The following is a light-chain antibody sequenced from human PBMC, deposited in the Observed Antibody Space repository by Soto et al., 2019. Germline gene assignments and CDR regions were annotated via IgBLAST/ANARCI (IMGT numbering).Light chain of an antibody. J-gene: IGLJ2*01. V-gene: IGLV2-23*02. Sequence: QSALTQPASVSGSPGQSITISCTGTSSDVGSYNLVSWYQQHPGKAPKLMIYEVSKRPSGVSNRFSGSKSGNTASLTISGLQAEDEADYYCCSYAGSSTLVFGGWTTLTVL. CDR2: EVS. CDR1: SSDVGSYNL. CDR3: CSYAGSSTLV.